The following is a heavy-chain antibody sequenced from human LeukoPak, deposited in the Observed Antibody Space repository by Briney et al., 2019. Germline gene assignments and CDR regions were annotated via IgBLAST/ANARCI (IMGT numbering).Heavy chain of an antibody. V-gene: IGHV3-23*01. CDR3: AKAAAAGTEGYYYYYYMDV. CDR2: ISGSGGST. J-gene: IGHJ6*03. D-gene: IGHD6-13*01. Sequence: GGSLRLSCAASGFTVSSNYMTWVRQAPGKGLEWVSAISGSGGSTYYADSVKGRFTISRDNSKNTLYLQMNSLRAEDTAVYYCAKAAAAGTEGYYYYYYMDVWGKGTTVTVSS. CDR1: GFTVSSNY.